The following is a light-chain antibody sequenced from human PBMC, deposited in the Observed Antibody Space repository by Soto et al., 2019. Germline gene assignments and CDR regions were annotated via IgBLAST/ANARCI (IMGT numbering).Light chain of an antibody. CDR1: QSLLHRNGHNY. CDR3: MQALQAPPHT. V-gene: IGKV2-28*01. CDR2: AGS. Sequence: VITQSPLSLPVTPGEPASISCRSSQSLLHRNGHNYLDWYLQKPGQSPQLLIYAGSNRASGVPDRFSGSGSGTDFTLKISRVEAEDVGIYYCMQALQAPPHTFGLGTKLEIK. J-gene: IGKJ2*01.